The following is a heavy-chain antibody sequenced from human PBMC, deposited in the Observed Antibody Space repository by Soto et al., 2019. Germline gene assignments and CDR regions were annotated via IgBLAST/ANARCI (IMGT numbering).Heavy chain of an antibody. J-gene: IGHJ5*02. CDR2: LSPTSGNA. V-gene: IGHV1-8*02. CDR3: ARGLLHWNDESWFDP. D-gene: IGHD1-1*01. CDR1: GYTFSNFD. Sequence: QVQLVQSGAEVRNPGASVKVSCKASGYTFSNFDISWVRQATGQGLEWVGWLSPTSGNAGYAQKFKGRVTMTRDTSKSTAYMELRSLRSEDTAVYYCARGLLHWNDESWFDPWGQGTLVTVSS.